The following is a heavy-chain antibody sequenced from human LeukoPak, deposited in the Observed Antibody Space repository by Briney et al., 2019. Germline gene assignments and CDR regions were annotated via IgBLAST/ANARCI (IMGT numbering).Heavy chain of an antibody. D-gene: IGHD3-10*01. CDR3: AKDRRTDYGSGSYVFGY. Sequence: PGGSLRLSCAASGFTFSSYAMHWVRQAPGKGLEWVAVISYDGSNKYYADSVKGRFTISRDNSKNTLYLQMNSLRAEDTAVYYCAKDRRTDYGSGSYVFGYWGQGTLVTVS. CDR2: ISYDGSNK. J-gene: IGHJ4*02. CDR1: GFTFSSYA. V-gene: IGHV3-30*04.